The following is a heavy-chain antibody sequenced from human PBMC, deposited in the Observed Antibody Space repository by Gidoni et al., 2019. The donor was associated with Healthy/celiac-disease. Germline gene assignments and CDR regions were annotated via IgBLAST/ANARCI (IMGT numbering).Heavy chain of an antibody. V-gene: IGHV3-23*01. D-gene: IGHD1-26*01. CDR1: GFTFTTYA. J-gene: IGHJ4*02. Sequence: EVQLLESGGVLVQRGESLRLSCAASGFTFTTYAMSWVRQAPGNGLEWVSTITGGGHSTYYADSVKDRFTISRDNSKNTLYLQMNSLRAEDTAVYYCAKALGPSANSFDYWGQGALLTVSS. CDR3: AKALGPSANSFDY. CDR2: ITGGGHST.